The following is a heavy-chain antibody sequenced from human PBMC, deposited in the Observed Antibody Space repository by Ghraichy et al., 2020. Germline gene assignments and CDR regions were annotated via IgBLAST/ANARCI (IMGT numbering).Heavy chain of an antibody. Sequence: GESLNISCAASGFTLSSFWMTWVRQPPGKGLVWVSRINSDGSSTNYADSVKGRFTISSDKAKNTVFLQMNRLRAEDTSVDYCARALAGTKNTLDFWGQGTMVTVSS. D-gene: IGHD6-19*01. CDR2: INSDGSST. CDR1: GFTLSSFW. CDR3: ARALAGTKNTLDF. V-gene: IGHV3-74*01. J-gene: IGHJ3*01.